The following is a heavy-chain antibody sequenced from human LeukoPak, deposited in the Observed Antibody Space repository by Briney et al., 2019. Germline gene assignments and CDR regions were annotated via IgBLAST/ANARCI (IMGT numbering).Heavy chain of an antibody. Sequence: SETLSLTCVVSGYSISSGYSWGWIRQPPGKGLEWIGSIFPSGSTYFNPSLQSRVTISVDTSNNQFSLKLSSVTAADTAVYYCARVGYNYGYVDYWGQGTLVTVSS. V-gene: IGHV4-38-2*01. D-gene: IGHD5-18*01. CDR1: GYSISSGYS. CDR2: IFPSGST. CDR3: ARVGYNYGYVDY. J-gene: IGHJ4*02.